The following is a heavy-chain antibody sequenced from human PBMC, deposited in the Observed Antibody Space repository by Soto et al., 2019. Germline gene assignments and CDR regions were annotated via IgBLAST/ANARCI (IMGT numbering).Heavy chain of an antibody. CDR3: ARHGTLHGGHYY. D-gene: IGHD4-17*01. Sequence: PSETLSLTCTVSGGSISSYYWSWIRQPPGKGLEWIGYMYYSGSTNYNPSLKSRVTISVDTSKNQFSLKLRSVTAADTAVYYCARHGTLHGGHYYWAQGTLVTVSS. V-gene: IGHV4-59*08. CDR2: MYYSGST. J-gene: IGHJ4*02. CDR1: GGSISSYY.